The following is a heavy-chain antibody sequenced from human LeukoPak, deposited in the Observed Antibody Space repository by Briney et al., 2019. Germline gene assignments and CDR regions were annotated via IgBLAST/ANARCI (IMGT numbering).Heavy chain of an antibody. CDR2: IYYSGST. CDR3: AREGGYSYGPEFDY. CDR1: GGSISSYY. J-gene: IGHJ4*02. D-gene: IGHD5-18*01. Sequence: PSETLSLTCTVSGGSISSYYWSWIRQPPGKGLEWFGYIYYSGSTNYNPSLKSRVTISVDTSKNQFSLKLSSVTAADTAVYYCAREGGYSYGPEFDYWGQGTLVTVSS. V-gene: IGHV4-59*01.